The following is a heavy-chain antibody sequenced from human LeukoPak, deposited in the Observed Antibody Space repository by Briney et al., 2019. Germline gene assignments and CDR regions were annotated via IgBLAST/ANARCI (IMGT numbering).Heavy chain of an antibody. CDR3: ARARLGYCSGGSCKKPFDY. CDR1: GGSISSSSYY. V-gene: IGHV4-39*07. D-gene: IGHD2-15*01. CDR2: IYYSGST. J-gene: IGHJ4*02. Sequence: KPSENLSLTCTVSGGSISSSSYYWGWIRQPPGKGLEWIGSIYYSGSTYYNPSLKSRVTISVDTSKNQFSLKLSSVTAADTAVYYCARARLGYCSGGSCKKPFDYWGQGTLVTVSS.